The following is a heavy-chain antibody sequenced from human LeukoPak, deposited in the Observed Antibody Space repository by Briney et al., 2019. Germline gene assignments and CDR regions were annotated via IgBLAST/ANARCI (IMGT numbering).Heavy chain of an antibody. CDR2: ISDSGDTT. Sequence: GGSLRLSCAASGFTFRNYAMSWVRQAPGKGLEWVSGISDSGDTTYYPDSVKGRFTISRDNSKNTLYLQMNSLRAEDTAVYYCGRVGDGYNDNYWGQGTLVTVSS. D-gene: IGHD5-24*01. CDR1: GFTFRNYA. CDR3: GRVGDGYNDNY. J-gene: IGHJ4*02. V-gene: IGHV3-23*01.